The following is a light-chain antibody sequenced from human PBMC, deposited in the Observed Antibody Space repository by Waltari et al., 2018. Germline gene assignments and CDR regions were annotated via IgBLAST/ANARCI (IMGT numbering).Light chain of an antibody. CDR3: QQRGSWPLT. CDR1: QSISTY. V-gene: IGKV3-11*01. J-gene: IGKJ4*01. CDR2: NAS. Sequence: ELVLTQSPATLSLSPGERATLSCRASQSISTYLAWYQQKPGQAPRLLMDNASNRTTGIPARFSGSGTGTDFTLTVSSLEPEDFAVYYCQQRGSWPLTFGGGTKVEIK.